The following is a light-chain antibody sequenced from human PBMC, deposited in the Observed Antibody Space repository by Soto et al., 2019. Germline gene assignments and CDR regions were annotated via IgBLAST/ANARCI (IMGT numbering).Light chain of an antibody. Sequence: EIVLTQSPATLSLSPGERATLSCRASQSVSSYLAWYQQKPGQAPRLLIYDASNRATGIPARFSGSGSGTEFTLTISSLQSEDFAVYYCQQCNNWPTWTFGQGTKVDI. CDR3: QQCNNWPTWT. V-gene: IGKV3-11*01. CDR2: DAS. J-gene: IGKJ1*01. CDR1: QSVSSY.